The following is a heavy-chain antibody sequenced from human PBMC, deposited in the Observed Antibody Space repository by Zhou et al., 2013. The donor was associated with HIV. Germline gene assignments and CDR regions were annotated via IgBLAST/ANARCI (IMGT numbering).Heavy chain of an antibody. Sequence: QVQLVQSGAEVKKPGSSVKVSCKAYGGTFSNYYINWVRQAPGQGLEWMGWINSKSGGTNYAQDFQGRLTMTRDTSITTVYMELKRLTSEDTAMYFCARSHKWLQLRYQGNFDYWGQGTVVTVSS. CDR3: ARSHKWLQLRYQGNFDY. V-gene: IGHV1-2*02. CDR2: INSKSGGT. CDR1: GGTFSNYY. J-gene: IGHJ4*02. D-gene: IGHD5-12*01.